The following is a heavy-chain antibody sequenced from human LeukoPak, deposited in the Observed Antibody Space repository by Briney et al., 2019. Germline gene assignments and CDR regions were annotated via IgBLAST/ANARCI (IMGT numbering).Heavy chain of an antibody. CDR2: INPNSGGT. J-gene: IGHJ4*02. CDR3: ATGSTGFFDY. V-gene: IGHV1-2*02. D-gene: IGHD1-1*01. Sequence: ASVKVSCKASGITFTGYYIHWVRQAPGQGLEWMGWINPNSGGTKYAQKFQGRVTLTRDTSISTAYMDLGSLRSDDTALYYCATGSTGFFDYWGQGTLVTVSS. CDR1: GITFTGYY.